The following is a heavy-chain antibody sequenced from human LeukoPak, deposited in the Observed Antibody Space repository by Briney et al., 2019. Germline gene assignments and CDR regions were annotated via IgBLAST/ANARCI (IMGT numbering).Heavy chain of an antibody. CDR2: IYYSGST. Sequence: PSETLSLTCTASGGSISSSSYYWGWIRQPPGKGLEWIGSIYYSGSTYYNPSLKSRITISVDTSKNQFSLKLSSVTAADTAVYYCARDVTAAFDYWGQGTLVTVSS. V-gene: IGHV4-39*07. D-gene: IGHD6-13*01. CDR3: ARDVTAAFDY. CDR1: GGSISSSSYY. J-gene: IGHJ4*02.